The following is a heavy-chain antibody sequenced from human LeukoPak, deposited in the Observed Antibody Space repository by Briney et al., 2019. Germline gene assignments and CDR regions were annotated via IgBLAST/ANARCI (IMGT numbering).Heavy chain of an antibody. CDR2: ISYTGTYI. CDR1: GFTFSSYA. Sequence: PGGSLRLSCAASGFTFSSYAMSWVRQAPGKGLEWVSSISYTGTYIYYADSVKGRFTISRDNSKNTVFLQMNSLRAEDTALYYCAKEVPHTIAVAGRIDYWGQGTLVTVSS. D-gene: IGHD6-19*01. CDR3: AKEVPHTIAVAGRIDY. J-gene: IGHJ4*02. V-gene: IGHV3-23*01.